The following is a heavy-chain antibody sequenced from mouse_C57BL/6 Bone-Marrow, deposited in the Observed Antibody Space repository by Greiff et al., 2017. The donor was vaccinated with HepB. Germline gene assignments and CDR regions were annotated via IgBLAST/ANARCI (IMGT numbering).Heavy chain of an antibody. Sequence: EVKLMESGPELVKPGASVKISCKASGYSFTGYYMNWVKQSPEKSLEWIGEINPSTGGTTYNQKFKAKATLTVDKSSSTAYMQLKSLTSEDSAVYYCARRGAMDYWGQGTSVTVSS. CDR1: GYSFTGYY. CDR3: ARRGAMDY. V-gene: IGHV1-42*01. J-gene: IGHJ4*01. CDR2: INPSTGGT.